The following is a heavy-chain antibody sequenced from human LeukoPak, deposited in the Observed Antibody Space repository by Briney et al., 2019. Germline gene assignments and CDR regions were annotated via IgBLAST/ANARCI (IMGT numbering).Heavy chain of an antibody. J-gene: IGHJ3*02. CDR1: GFTFSSYA. V-gene: IGHV3-23*01. CDR2: ISGSGGST. D-gene: IGHD1-26*01. CDR3: ANRDRIVGATGSRAFDI. Sequence: PGGSLRLSCAASGFTFSSYAMSWVRQAPGKGLEWVSAISGSGGSTYYADSVKGRFTISRDNSKNTLYLQMNSLRAEDTAVYYCANRDRIVGATGSRAFDIWGQGTMVTVSS.